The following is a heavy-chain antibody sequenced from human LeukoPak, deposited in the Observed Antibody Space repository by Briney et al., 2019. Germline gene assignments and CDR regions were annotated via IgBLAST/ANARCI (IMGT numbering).Heavy chain of an antibody. V-gene: IGHV4-59*01. Sequence: SETLSLTCAVYGGSFSGYYWSWIRQPPGKGLEWIGYIYYSGGTNYNPSLKSRVTISVDTSKNQFSLKLSSVTAADTAVYYCAREPYFYDSSGYLPGTVRYFDLWGRGTLVTVSS. D-gene: IGHD3-22*01. J-gene: IGHJ2*01. CDR2: IYYSGGT. CDR3: AREPYFYDSSGYLPGTVRYFDL. CDR1: GGSFSGYY.